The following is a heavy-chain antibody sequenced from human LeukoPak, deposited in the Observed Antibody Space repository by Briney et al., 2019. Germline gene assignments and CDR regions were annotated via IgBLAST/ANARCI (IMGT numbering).Heavy chain of an antibody. CDR3: AATDGYSGSGYGMDV. Sequence: PGGSLRLSCAASGFTFSSYAMHWVRQAPGKGLEWVAVISYDGSNKYYADSVKGRFTISRDNSKNTLYLQMNGLRAEDTAVYYCAATDGYSGSGYGMDVWGQGTTVTVSS. V-gene: IGHV3-30*04. CDR2: ISYDGSNK. J-gene: IGHJ6*02. D-gene: IGHD5-12*01. CDR1: GFTFSSYA.